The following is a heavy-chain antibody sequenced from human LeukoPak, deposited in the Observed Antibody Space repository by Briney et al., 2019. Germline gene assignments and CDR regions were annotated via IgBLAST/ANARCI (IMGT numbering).Heavy chain of an antibody. CDR3: ARDLRGSGSPLLYNWFDP. CDR2: ISYSGST. J-gene: IGHJ5*02. D-gene: IGHD3-10*01. CDR1: GDSINSINKYY. Sequence: SQTLSLTCTVSGDSINSINKYYWSWIRQSPGKGLEWIGYISYSGSTNYNPSLKSRVTISVDTSKNQFSLKLSSVTAADTAVYYCARDLRGSGSPLLYNWFDPWGQGTLVTVSS. V-gene: IGHV4-61*01.